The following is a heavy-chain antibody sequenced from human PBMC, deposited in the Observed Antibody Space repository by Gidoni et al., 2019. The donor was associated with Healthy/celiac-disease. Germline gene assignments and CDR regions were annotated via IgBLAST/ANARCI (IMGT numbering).Heavy chain of an antibody. J-gene: IGHJ3*02. D-gene: IGHD2-21*02. CDR1: GFTFRNAW. CDR2: MKSKTDCGTT. Sequence: EVQLVESGGGLVQPGGSLRLSCAASGFTFRNAWMRWVRRSPGKGLEWVGRMKSKTDCGTTDYAAPGKGRFTIARDDAKNTLYLQMNSRKTEDTAVYYCTTVKRGFSVGVTGVALSDDAFDIWVQGTMVTVSS. CDR3: TTVKRGFSVGVTGVALSDDAFDI. V-gene: IGHV3-15*01.